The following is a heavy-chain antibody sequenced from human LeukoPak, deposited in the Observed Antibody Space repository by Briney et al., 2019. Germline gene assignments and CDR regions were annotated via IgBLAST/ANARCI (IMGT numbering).Heavy chain of an antibody. CDR2: ISAYNGNT. V-gene: IGHV1-18*01. Sequence: ASVKVSCKASGGTFSTYAISWVRQAPGQGLEWMGWISAYNGNTNYAQKLQGRVTMTTDTSTSTAYMELRSLRSDDTAVYYCARTPVGPAAGGANWFDPWGQGTLVTVSS. CDR3: ARTPVGPAAGGANWFDP. J-gene: IGHJ5*02. D-gene: IGHD2-2*01. CDR1: GGTFSTYA.